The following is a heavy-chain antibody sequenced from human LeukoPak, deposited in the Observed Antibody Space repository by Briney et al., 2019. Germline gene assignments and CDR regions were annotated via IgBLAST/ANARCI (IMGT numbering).Heavy chain of an antibody. V-gene: IGHV3-13*04. CDR3: ARGRGWGTFDI. D-gene: IGHD3-10*01. J-gene: IGHJ3*02. CDR2: IGTAGDT. CDR1: GFTFSSYD. Sequence: PGGSLRLSCAASGFTFSSYDMHWVRQGTGKGLEWVSAIGTAGDTYYPRSVKGRFTTSRENAKNSLYLQMNSLRVGDTAVYYCARGRGWGTFDIWGQGTMVTVSS.